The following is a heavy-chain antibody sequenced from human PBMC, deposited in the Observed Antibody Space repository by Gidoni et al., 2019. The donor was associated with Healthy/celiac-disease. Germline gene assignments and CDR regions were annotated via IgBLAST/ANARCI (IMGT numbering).Heavy chain of an antibody. CDR1: GGSLSSSSYF. CDR3: ARLGRVQGQQLVPEYFDY. D-gene: IGHD6-13*01. Sequence: QLQLQESGPGLVMPSETLSLTCTVSGGSLSSSSYFWGWLRQPPGKGMEWIGSIYYSGRNYYNPSLKSRVTISVDTSKNQCSLKLSSVTAADTAVYYGARLGRVQGQQLVPEYFDYWGQGTLVTVSS. CDR2: IYYSGRN. J-gene: IGHJ4*02. V-gene: IGHV4-39*01.